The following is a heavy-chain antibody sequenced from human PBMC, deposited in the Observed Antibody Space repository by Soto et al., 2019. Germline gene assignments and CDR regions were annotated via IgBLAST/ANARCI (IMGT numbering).Heavy chain of an antibody. CDR2: IYYTGNT. V-gene: IGHV4-59*01. D-gene: IGHD3-10*01. J-gene: IGHJ4*02. CDR3: ARASTYYGSGPFDY. Sequence: TLSLTCNVSGGSMNSYYWSWIRQPPGKGLEWIGYIYYTGNTRYNPSLNSRVTFSVDTSKNQLFLTLSSVTAADTAIYYCARASTYYGSGPFDYWGQGALVTVSS. CDR1: GGSMNSYY.